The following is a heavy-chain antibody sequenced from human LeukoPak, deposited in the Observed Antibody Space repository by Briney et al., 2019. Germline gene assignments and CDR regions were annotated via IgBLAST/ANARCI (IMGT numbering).Heavy chain of an antibody. V-gene: IGHV6-1*01. CDR1: GDSVSSNSAA. D-gene: IGHD6-19*01. CDR2: TYFRSRWYT. J-gene: IGHJ4*02. CDR3: VRDTSYSSGCFDY. Sequence: SQTLSLTCAISGDSVSSNSAAWHWIRQSPSRGLDWLGRTYFRSRWYTDYAVSVKSRITINADTSKNQFSLHVDSVTPEDTAVYYCVRDTSYSSGCFDYWGQGSLVTVSS.